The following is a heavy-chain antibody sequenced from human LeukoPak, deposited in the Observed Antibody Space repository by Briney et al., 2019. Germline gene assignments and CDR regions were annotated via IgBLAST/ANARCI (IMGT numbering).Heavy chain of an antibody. J-gene: IGHJ4*02. CDR1: GYIFTSYG. CDR2: ISAYNGNT. Sequence: AASVKVSCKASGYIFTSYGISWVRQAPGQGLEGMGWISAYNGNTNYAQKLQGRVTMTTDTSTSTAYMELRSLRSDDTAVYYCAREALRLGELSLSDPHYFDYWGQGTLVTVSS. D-gene: IGHD3-16*02. CDR3: AREALRLGELSLSDPHYFDY. V-gene: IGHV1-18*01.